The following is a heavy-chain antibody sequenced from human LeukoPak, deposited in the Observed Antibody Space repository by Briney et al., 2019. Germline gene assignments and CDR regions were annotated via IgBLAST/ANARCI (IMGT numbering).Heavy chain of an antibody. CDR1: GFTLGDYA. CDR3: TRDGSGWYLDAFDI. V-gene: IGHV3-49*04. CDR2: IRSKAYGGTT. J-gene: IGHJ3*02. D-gene: IGHD6-19*01. Sequence: GRSLRLSCTASGFTLGDYAMSWVRQAPGKGLEWVGFIRSKAYGGTTEYAASVKGRFTISRDDSKSIAYLQMNSLKTEDTAVYYCTRDGSGWYLDAFDIWGQGTMVTVSS.